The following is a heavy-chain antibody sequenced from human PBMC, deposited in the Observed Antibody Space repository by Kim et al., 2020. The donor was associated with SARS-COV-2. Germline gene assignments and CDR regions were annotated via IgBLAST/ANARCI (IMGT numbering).Heavy chain of an antibody. J-gene: IGHJ6*02. CDR1: GFTFSSYG. Sequence: GGSLRLSCAASGFTFSSYGMHWVRQAPGKGLEWVAVISYDGSNKYYADSVKGRFTISRDNSKNTLYLQMNSLRAEDTAVYYCAKDQSWDIVVVPAACGMDVWGQGTTVTVSS. CDR2: ISYDGSNK. D-gene: IGHD2-2*01. CDR3: AKDQSWDIVVVPAACGMDV. V-gene: IGHV3-30*18.